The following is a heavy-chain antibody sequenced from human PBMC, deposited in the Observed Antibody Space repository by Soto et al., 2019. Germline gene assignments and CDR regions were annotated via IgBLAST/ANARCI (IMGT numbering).Heavy chain of an antibody. D-gene: IGHD1-26*01. CDR2: IYYSGST. CDR3: ARLLGALGWFDP. V-gene: IGHV4-39*07. Sequence: SETLSLTCTVSGGSISSSSYYWGWIRQPPGKGLEWIGSIYYSGSTYYNPSLKSRVTISVDTSKNQFSLKLSSVTAADTAVYYCARLLGALGWFDPWGQGTLVTVSS. J-gene: IGHJ5*02. CDR1: GGSISSSSYY.